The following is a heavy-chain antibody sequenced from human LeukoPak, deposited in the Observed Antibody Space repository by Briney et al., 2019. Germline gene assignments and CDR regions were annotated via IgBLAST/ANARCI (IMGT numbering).Heavy chain of an antibody. D-gene: IGHD2-2*01. V-gene: IGHV3-30-3*01. J-gene: IGHJ4*02. CDR1: GFTFSSYA. Sequence: GGFLRLSCAASGFTFSSYAMHWVRQAPGKGLEWVALISYDGNNKYYADSVKGRSTISRDNSKNRLYLQMDSLRAEDTAVYSCASLPPDIVVVPAARLDYWGQGTLVTVSS. CDR3: ASLPPDIVVVPAARLDY. CDR2: ISYDGNNK.